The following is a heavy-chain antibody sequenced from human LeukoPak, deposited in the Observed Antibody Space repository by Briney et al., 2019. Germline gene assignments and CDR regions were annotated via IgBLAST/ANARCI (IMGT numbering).Heavy chain of an antibody. Sequence: SVTVSFKASGYTFTYRYLHWVRQAPGQALEWMGWITPFNGNTNYVQKFQDRVTITRDRSMSTAYMELSSLRSEDTAMYYCATVDGWFGEPNRGFDPWGQGTLVTVSS. D-gene: IGHD3-10*01. CDR2: ITPFNGNT. J-gene: IGHJ5*02. CDR1: GYTFTYRY. CDR3: ATVDGWFGEPNRGFDP. V-gene: IGHV1-45*02.